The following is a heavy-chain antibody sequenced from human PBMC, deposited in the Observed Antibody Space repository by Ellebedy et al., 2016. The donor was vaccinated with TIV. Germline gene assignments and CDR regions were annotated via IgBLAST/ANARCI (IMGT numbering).Heavy chain of an antibody. CDR3: TTLSTYYYGSGSYLPFDY. V-gene: IGHV3-15*07. CDR2: IKSKTDGGTT. CDR1: GFTFSNAW. J-gene: IGHJ4*02. Sequence: GESLKISCAASGFTFSNAWMNWVRQAPGKGLEWVGRIKSKTDGGTTDYAAPVKGRFTISRDDSKNTLYLQMNSLKTEDTAVYYCTTLSTYYYGSGSYLPFDYWGQGTLVTVSS. D-gene: IGHD3-10*01.